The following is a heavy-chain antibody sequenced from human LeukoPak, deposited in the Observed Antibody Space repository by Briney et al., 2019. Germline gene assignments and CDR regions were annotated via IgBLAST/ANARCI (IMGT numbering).Heavy chain of an antibody. D-gene: IGHD2-8*01. CDR1: GFTFGDYA. CDR2: IRSKAYGGTT. V-gene: IGHV3-49*03. J-gene: IGHJ4*02. Sequence: GESLKISCTASGFTFGDYAMSWFRQAPGKGLEWVGFIRSKAYGGTTEYAASVKGRFTISRDDSKSIAYLQMNSLKTEDTAVYYCTREFQGNGFDYWGQGTLVTVSS. CDR3: TREFQGNGFDY.